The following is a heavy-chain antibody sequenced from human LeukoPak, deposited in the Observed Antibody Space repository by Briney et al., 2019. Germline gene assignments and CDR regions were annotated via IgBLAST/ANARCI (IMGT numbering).Heavy chain of an antibody. CDR3: ARVGQVGPSDYGMDV. Sequence: SETLSLTCTVSGGSISSYYWSWIRQPAGKGLEWIGRIYTSGSTNYNPSLKSRVTMSVDTSKNQFSPKLSSVTAADTAVYYCARVGQVGPSDYGMDVWGQGTTVTVSS. D-gene: IGHD1-26*01. CDR2: IYTSGST. CDR1: GGSISSYY. V-gene: IGHV4-4*07. J-gene: IGHJ6*02.